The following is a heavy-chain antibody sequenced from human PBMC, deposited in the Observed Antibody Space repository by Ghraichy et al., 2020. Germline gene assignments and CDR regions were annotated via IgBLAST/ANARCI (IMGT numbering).Heavy chain of an antibody. CDR3: VRADGSGSFYY. CDR1: GFNLGVYT. CDR2: ISSDSVYI. V-gene: IGHV3-21*01. J-gene: IGHJ4*02. D-gene: IGHD3-10*01. Sequence: GSLRLSCATSGFNLGVYTMNWLRWAPNRGLEWVASISSDSVYIYYGASVRGRFTISRDNAVKSIYLQMNSLRVDDTAMYYCVRADGSGSFYYWGQGTLVTVSS.